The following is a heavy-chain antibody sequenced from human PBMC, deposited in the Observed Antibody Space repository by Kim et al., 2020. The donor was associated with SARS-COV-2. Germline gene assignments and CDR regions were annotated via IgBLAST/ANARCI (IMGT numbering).Heavy chain of an antibody. D-gene: IGHD3-22*01. J-gene: IGHJ6*02. V-gene: IGHV3-49*02. Sequence: GRFTISRDESKSIAYLQMNSLKTEDTAVYYCTRDPLYYYDSSGPSFGMDVWGQGTTVTVSS. CDR3: TRDPLYYYDSSGPSFGMDV.